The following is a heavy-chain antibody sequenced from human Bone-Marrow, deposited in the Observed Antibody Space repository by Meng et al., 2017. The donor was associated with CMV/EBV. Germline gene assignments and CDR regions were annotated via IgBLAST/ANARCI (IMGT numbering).Heavy chain of an antibody. CDR2: ISYDGSNK. CDR3: AREIPDSSGYYYRYEYYYGMDV. Sequence: GGSRRLSCAASGFTFSSYAMHWVRQAPGKGLEWVAVISYDGSNKYYADSVKGRFTISRDNSKNTLYLQMNSMRAEDTAVYYCAREIPDSSGYYYRYEYYYGMDVWGQGTTVTVSS. J-gene: IGHJ6*02. CDR1: GFTFSSYA. D-gene: IGHD3-22*01. V-gene: IGHV3-30*04.